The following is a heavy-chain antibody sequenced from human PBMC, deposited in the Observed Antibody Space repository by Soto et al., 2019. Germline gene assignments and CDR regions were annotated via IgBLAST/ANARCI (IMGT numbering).Heavy chain of an antibody. Sequence: EVQLLESGGGLVQPGGSLRLSCAASGFTFSSYAMSWVRQAPGKGLEWVSAISGSGGSTYYADSVKGRFTISRDNSKNTLYLQMTSLRAEDTAVYYCAKCSGPHYYYYYYGMDVWGQGTTVTVSS. CDR2: ISGSGGST. V-gene: IGHV3-23*01. CDR1: GFTFSSYA. CDR3: AKCSGPHYYYYYYGMDV. J-gene: IGHJ6*02.